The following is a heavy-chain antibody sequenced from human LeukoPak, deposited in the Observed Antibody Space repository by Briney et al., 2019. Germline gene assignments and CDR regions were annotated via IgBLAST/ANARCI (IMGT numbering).Heavy chain of an antibody. Sequence: GGSLRLSCAASGFTFSSYWMHWVRQAPGKGLVWVSRINSDGSSTSYADSVKGRFTISRDNAKNTLYLQMNSLRAEDTAIYYCAKNGDRGAYCTGGTCYPYFYYYMDVWGKGTTVTI. CDR1: GFTFSSYW. CDR2: INSDGSST. V-gene: IGHV3-74*01. D-gene: IGHD2-15*01. CDR3: AKNGDRGAYCTGGTCYPYFYYYMDV. J-gene: IGHJ6*03.